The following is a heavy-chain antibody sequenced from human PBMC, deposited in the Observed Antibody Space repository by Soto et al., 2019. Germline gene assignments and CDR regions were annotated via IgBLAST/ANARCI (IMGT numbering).Heavy chain of an antibody. CDR3: ARAFRIQLWFLEY. J-gene: IGHJ4*02. CDR1: GGTFSSYA. D-gene: IGHD5-18*01. V-gene: IGHV1-69*13. Sequence: GASVKVSCKASGGTFSSYAISWVRQAPGQGLEWMGGIIPIFGPANYAQKFQGRVTITADESTSTAYMELSSLRSEDAAVYYCARAFRIQLWFLEYWGQGPLVTVSS. CDR2: IIPIFGPA.